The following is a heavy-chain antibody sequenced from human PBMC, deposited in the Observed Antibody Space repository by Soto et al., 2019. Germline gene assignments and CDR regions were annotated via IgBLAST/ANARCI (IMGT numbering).Heavy chain of an antibody. CDR2: IYFNGNT. V-gene: IGHV4-59*01. CDR1: AASFSKYY. Sequence: SETLSLTCTASAASFSKYYWTWIRQPPGKGLEWIGYIYFNGNTKYNPCLEGRLTISIDTSKKEFSLKLTSVTAADAAVYYCASVTFGGIVLAHWGQGTLVTV. CDR3: ASVTFGGIVLAH. J-gene: IGHJ4*02. D-gene: IGHD3-16*01.